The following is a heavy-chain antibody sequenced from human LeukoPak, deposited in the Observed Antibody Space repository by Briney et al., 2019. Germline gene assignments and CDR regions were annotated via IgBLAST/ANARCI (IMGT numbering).Heavy chain of an antibody. Sequence: PRGSLRLSCTPSGFTSGDYAMSWVRQAPGRGRGWVGFIIRKAYGGTTEYAASVTARFTISRDDSKSIAYLQMNSLKTEDTAVYYCTRLRPYSYDSSGSFDYWGQGTLVTVSS. J-gene: IGHJ4*02. CDR3: TRLRPYSYDSSGSFDY. CDR2: IIRKAYGGTT. CDR1: GFTSGDYA. D-gene: IGHD3-22*01. V-gene: IGHV3-49*04.